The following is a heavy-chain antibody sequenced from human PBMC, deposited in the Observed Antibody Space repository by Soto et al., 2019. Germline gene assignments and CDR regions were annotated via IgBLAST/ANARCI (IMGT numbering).Heavy chain of an antibody. CDR2: IKEDGSEK. V-gene: IGHV3-7*01. Sequence: GGALRLSCAASGFTFSSSWMNWVRQAPGKGLEWVAGIKEDGSEKYYVDFVKGRFTISRDNVENSLYLQMNSLRGEDTAVYFCARDRGYSCFDYWGLGTLVTVSS. CDR3: ARDRGYSCFDY. J-gene: IGHJ4*02. D-gene: IGHD5-18*01. CDR1: GFTFSSSW.